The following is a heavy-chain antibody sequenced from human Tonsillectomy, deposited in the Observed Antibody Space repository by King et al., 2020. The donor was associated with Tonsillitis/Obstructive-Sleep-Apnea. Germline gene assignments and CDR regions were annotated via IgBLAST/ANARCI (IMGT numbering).Heavy chain of an antibody. CDR1: GYTFTGYY. D-gene: IGHD3-9*01. CDR3: ARDQGYDICTAYPRYFDY. V-gene: IGHV1-2*04. J-gene: IGHJ4*02. CDR2: SNPNSGGT. Sequence: VQLVQSGAEVKKPGASVKVSCKASGYTFTGYYMHWVRQAPGQGLEWMGWSNPNSGGTNYAQKFQGWVTMTRDTSIRTTYLELSRLRSDDTAVYYCARDQGYDICTAYPRYFDYWGQGTLVTVSS.